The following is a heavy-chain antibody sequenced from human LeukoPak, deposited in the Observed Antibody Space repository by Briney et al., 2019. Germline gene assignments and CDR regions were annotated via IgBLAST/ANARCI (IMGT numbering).Heavy chain of an antibody. CDR3: AKVIGRSFGELLRSY. CDR2: ISYDGSNK. D-gene: IGHD3-10*01. J-gene: IGHJ4*02. CDR1: GFTFSSYV. V-gene: IGHV3-30-3*01. Sequence: PGGSLRLSCAAPGFTFSSYVMHWVRQAPGKGGEGGAVISYDGSNKYYADSVKGRFTISRDNSKNTLYLQMNSLRAEDTAVYYCAKVIGRSFGELLRSYWGQGTLVTVSS.